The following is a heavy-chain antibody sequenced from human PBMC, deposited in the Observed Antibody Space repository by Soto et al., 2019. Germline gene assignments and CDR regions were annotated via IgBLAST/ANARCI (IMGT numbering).Heavy chain of an antibody. CDR3: AKANNIPPCSSTSCRYYYYYMDV. Sequence: GGSLRLSCAASGFTFSSYGMHWVRQAPGKGLEWVAVISYDGSNKYYADSVKGRFTISRDNSKNTLYLQMNSLRAEDTAVYYCAKANNIPPCSSTSCRYYYYYMDVWGKGTTVTVSS. V-gene: IGHV3-30*18. J-gene: IGHJ6*03. CDR1: GFTFSSYG. D-gene: IGHD2-2*01. CDR2: ISYDGSNK.